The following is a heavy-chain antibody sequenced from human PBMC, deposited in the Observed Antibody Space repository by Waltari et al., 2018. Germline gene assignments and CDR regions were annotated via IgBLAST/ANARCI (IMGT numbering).Heavy chain of an antibody. CDR2: MNPNSGNT. J-gene: IGHJ6*02. Sequence: QVQLVQSGAEVKKPGASVKVSCKASGDTSTSYDINWVRTAPGQGLEWMGWMNPNSGNTGYAQKFQGRVTITRNTSISTAYMELSSLRSEDTAVYYCASSVPVGRYYYYGMDVWGQGTTVTVSS. CDR1: GDTSTSYD. CDR3: ASSVPVGRYYYYGMDV. V-gene: IGHV1-8*03. D-gene: IGHD3-10*01.